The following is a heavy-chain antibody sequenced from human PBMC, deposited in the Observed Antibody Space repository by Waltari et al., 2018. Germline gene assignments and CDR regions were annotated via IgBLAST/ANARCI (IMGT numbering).Heavy chain of an antibody. CDR1: GFSLSSSGVG. V-gene: IGHV2-5*02. CDR3: AHRLVNGGDWNSGYLDY. D-gene: IGHD2-21*02. Sequence: QITLKESGPARVKPTQTLALTCTFSGFSLSSSGVGVGWIRQPPGKALEWLAFIYGDDDKRYSPSLKSRLTITKETSNNQVVLIISNMDPVDTGTYYCAHRLVNGGDWNSGYLDYWGQGTLVTVSS. CDR2: IYGDDDK. J-gene: IGHJ4*02.